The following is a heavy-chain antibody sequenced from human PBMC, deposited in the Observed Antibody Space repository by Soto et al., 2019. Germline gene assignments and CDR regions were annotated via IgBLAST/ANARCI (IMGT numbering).Heavy chain of an antibody. CDR3: ALIVVVPTAFDI. CDR2: ISYDESDK. J-gene: IGHJ3*02. V-gene: IGHV3-30*03. D-gene: IGHD3-22*01. Sequence: QVQLVESGGGVVQPGRSLRLSCAASGFTFSSYGMHWVRQAPGKGLEWVAVISYDESDKSYADSVKGRFTISRDNSKNTLYLQMNSLRAGDTAVYYCALIVVVPTAFDIWGQGTVVTVSP. CDR1: GFTFSSYG.